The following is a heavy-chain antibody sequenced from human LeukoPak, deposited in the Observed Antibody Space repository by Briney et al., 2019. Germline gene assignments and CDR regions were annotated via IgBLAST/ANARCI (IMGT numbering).Heavy chain of an antibody. CDR1: GGSISSYY. CDR2: IYYSGSA. CDR3: ARARVRGVIRQKDNWFDP. V-gene: IGHV4-59*01. J-gene: IGHJ5*02. Sequence: SETLSLTCTGSGGSISSYYWSWIRQPPGKGLEWIGYIYYSGSANYNPSLKSRVTISVDTSKNQFSLKLSSVTAADTAVYYCARARVRGVIRQKDNWFDPWGQGTLVTVSS. D-gene: IGHD3-10*01.